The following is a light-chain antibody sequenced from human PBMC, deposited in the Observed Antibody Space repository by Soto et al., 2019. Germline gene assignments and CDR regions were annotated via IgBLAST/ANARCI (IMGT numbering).Light chain of an antibody. CDR3: SSYAGSNNWN. J-gene: IGLJ1*01. CDR2: EIS. Sequence: QSVLTQPPSASGSPGQSVTISCTGTSSDAGGYNYVSWYQQHPGKAPKLMIYEISKRPSGVPDRFSGSKSGNTASLTVSGLQAEDEADYYCSSYAGSNNWNFGTGTKLTVL. V-gene: IGLV2-8*01. CDR1: SSDAGGYNY.